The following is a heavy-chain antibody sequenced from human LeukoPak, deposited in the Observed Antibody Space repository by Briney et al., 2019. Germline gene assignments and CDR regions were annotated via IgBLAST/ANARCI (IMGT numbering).Heavy chain of an antibody. CDR1: RFTFSNYA. CDR2: ISYDGSNK. Sequence: PGGPLRLSCAASRFTFSNYAMHWVRQAPGKGLEGVAVISYDGSNKYYADSVKGRFTISRDNSRNTVYMEMNSLRAEDTAVYYCARSYTNYYDSSGYYYNYGMDVWGQGTTVTVSS. CDR3: ARSYTNYYDSSGYYYNYGMDV. V-gene: IGHV3-30-3*01. D-gene: IGHD3-22*01. J-gene: IGHJ6*02.